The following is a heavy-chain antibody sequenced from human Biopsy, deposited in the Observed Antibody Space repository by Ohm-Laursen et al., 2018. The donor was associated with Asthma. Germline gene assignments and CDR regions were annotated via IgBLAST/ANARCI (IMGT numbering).Heavy chain of an antibody. J-gene: IGHJ4*01. CDR3: AKSADYYDSTDYLDF. V-gene: IGHV3-9*01. D-gene: IGHD3-22*01. CDR1: GFSFADCA. CDR2: ISWNSGNI. Sequence: SLRLSCAASGFSFADCAMRWVRQAPGQGPEWVSSISWNSGNIDYAVSVKGRFTISRDNAKNSLYLQMQSLRPEDTAFYYCAKSADYYDSTDYLDFWGRGTLVTVSS.